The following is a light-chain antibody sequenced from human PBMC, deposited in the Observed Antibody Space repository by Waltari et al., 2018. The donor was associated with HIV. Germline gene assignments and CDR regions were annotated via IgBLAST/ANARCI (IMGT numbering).Light chain of an antibody. J-gene: IGLJ2*01. V-gene: IGLV2-23*03. CDR3: SSYTSFSTVL. Sequence: QSALTQPASVSGSPGQSITIPCTGSRSDVGTYRLLSWYQHHPGKAPKLMIYEGNKRPSGVSNRFSGSKSGNTASLTISGLQAEDEADYYCSSYTSFSTVLFGGGTKLTVL. CDR2: EGN. CDR1: RSDVGTYRL.